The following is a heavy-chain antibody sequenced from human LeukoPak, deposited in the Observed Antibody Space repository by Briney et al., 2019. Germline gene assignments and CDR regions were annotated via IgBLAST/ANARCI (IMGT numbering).Heavy chain of an antibody. D-gene: IGHD3-22*01. CDR2: IIPIFGIA. CDR1: GGTFSSYA. J-gene: IGHJ4*02. V-gene: IGHV1-69*04. CDR3: ARDRGDYYDSSGYADY. Sequence: RASVKVSCKAFGGTFSSYAISWVRQAPGQGLEWMGRIIPIFGIANYAQKFQGRVTITADKSTSTAYMELSSLRSEDTAVYYCARDRGDYYDSSGYADYWGQGTLVTVSS.